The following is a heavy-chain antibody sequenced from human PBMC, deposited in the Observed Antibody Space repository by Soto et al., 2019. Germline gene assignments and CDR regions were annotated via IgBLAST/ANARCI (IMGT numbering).Heavy chain of an antibody. CDR3: ARGGVPAVLSSSWYNEGFDP. J-gene: IGHJ5*02. Sequence: GASVKVSCKASGYTFTGYYMHWVRQAPGQGLEWMGWINPNSGGTNYAQKFRGWVTMTRDTSISTAYMELSRLRSDDTAVYYCARGGVPAVLSSSWYNEGFDPWGQGALVTVSS. V-gene: IGHV1-2*04. D-gene: IGHD6-13*01. CDR2: INPNSGGT. CDR1: GYTFTGYY.